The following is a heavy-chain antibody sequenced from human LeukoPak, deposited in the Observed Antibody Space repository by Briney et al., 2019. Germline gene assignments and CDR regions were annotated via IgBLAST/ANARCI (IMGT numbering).Heavy chain of an antibody. J-gene: IGHJ4*02. Sequence: GASRQISGQGSGSLFTSYWIGGGRQLPGKGLEWMGIIYPGDSDTKYSPSFQGQVTISADESISTAYLQWSSLKASDTAMYYCARRYYYGSGSYYKNHFDYWGQGTLVTVSS. CDR2: IYPGDSDT. CDR3: ARRYYYGSGSYYKNHFDY. CDR1: GSLFTSYW. V-gene: IGHV5-51*01. D-gene: IGHD3-10*01.